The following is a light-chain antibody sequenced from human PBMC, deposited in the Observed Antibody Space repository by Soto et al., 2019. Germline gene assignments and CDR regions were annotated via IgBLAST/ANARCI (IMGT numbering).Light chain of an antibody. V-gene: IGKV1-8*01. CDR2: DAS. J-gene: IGKJ1*01. Sequence: AIRMTQSPSSLSASPGDRVTITCRASQGISNYLAWYQQKPGKAPKLLIYDASNRATGIPARFSGSGSGTDFTLTISSLQSEDFATYYCQQYNSYSTWTFGQGTKVDIK. CDR3: QQYNSYSTWT. CDR1: QGISNY.